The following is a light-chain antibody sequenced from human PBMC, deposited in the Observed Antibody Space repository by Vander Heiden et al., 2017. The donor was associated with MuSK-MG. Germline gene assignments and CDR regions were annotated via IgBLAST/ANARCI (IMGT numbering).Light chain of an antibody. J-gene: IGKJ4*01. CDR3: QQYGSSPRT. Sequence: EIVLTQSPDTLSLSPGERATLSCRASQSVSSNYLAWYQQIPGQAPRLLIYGASSRATGIPDRFSGSGSGTDFTFTISRLEPEDFAVYYCQQYGSSPRTFGGGTKVEI. CDR1: QSVSSNY. V-gene: IGKV3-20*01. CDR2: GAS.